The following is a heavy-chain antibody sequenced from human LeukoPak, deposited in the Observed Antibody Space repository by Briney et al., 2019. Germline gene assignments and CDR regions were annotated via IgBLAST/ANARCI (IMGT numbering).Heavy chain of an antibody. CDR1: GGSFSGYY. CDR2: INHSGST. Sequence: SETLSLTCAVYGGSFSGYYWSWIRQPPGKGLEWIGEINHSGSTNYNPSLKSRVTISVDTSKNQFSLQLNSVTPEDTAVYYCARGWLRGGFDYWGQGTLVTVSS. CDR3: ARGWLRGGFDY. V-gene: IGHV4-34*01. D-gene: IGHD3-22*01. J-gene: IGHJ4*02.